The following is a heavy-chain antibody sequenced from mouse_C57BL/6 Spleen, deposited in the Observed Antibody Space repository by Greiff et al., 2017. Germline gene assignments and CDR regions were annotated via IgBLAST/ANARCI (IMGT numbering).Heavy chain of an antibody. CDR3: AKGDYYGDHYYFDY. J-gene: IGHJ2*01. CDR1: GYTFTSYT. D-gene: IGHD1-1*01. Sequence: QVQLQQSGAELARPGASVKMSCKASGYTFTSYTMYWVKQRAGQGLEWIGYINPSSGYTKYNQKFKDKATLTADKSSSTAYMQLSSLTSEDSAVYYSAKGDYYGDHYYFDYWGQGTTLTVSS. V-gene: IGHV1-4*01. CDR2: INPSSGYT.